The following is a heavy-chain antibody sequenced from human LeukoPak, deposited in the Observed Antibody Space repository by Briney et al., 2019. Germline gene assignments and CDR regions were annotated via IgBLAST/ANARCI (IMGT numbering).Heavy chain of an antibody. V-gene: IGHV1-2*02. CDR1: GYTFTGYY. CDR3: ARQIASAGTAGFDF. D-gene: IGHD6-13*01. Sequence: ASVKVSCKASGYTFTGYYIHWVRQAPGQGLEWMGWINPDSGATEYAQKFQGRVTMTRDTSITTAYMELNRLTSDDTAVYYCARQIASAGTAGFDFWGQGALVTVSS. CDR2: INPDSGAT. J-gene: IGHJ4*02.